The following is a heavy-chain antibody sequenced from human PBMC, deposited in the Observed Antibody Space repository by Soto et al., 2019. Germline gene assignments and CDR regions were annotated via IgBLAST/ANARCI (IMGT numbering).Heavy chain of an antibody. CDR1: GFTFSSYS. V-gene: IGHV3-48*01. D-gene: IGHD3-22*01. Sequence: EVQLVESGGGLVQPGGSLRLSCAASGFTFSSYSMNWVRQAPGKGLEWVTYMSSSSSTIYYADSVKGRFTISRDNSKNSLYLQMNSLRAEDTAVHYCARGVHYYDTSGYYWGQGTLVTVSS. J-gene: IGHJ4*02. CDR2: MSSSSSTI. CDR3: ARGVHYYDTSGYY.